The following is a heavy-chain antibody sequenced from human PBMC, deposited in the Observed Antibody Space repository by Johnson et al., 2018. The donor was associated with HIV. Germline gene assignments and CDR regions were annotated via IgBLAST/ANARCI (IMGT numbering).Heavy chain of an antibody. D-gene: IGHD1-1*01. V-gene: IGHV3-30*02. CDR2: IRYDGSNK. J-gene: IGHJ3*02. CDR1: GFTFSSYG. Sequence: QVQLVESGGGLVQPGGSLRLSCAASGFTFSSYGMHWVRQAPGKGLEWVAFIRYDGSNKYYADSVKGRFTISRDNSKNTLFLQMKSLRPEDTAVYYCANRRGIGDGTTGSLDIWGQGTMVTVSS. CDR3: ANRRGIGDGTTGSLDI.